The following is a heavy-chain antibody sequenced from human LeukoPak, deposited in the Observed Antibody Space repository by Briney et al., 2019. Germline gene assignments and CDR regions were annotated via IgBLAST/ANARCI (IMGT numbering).Heavy chain of an antibody. Sequence: GGSLRLSCAASGFTFSSYDMNWVRQAPGKGLEWVSYIRSSSSSIYYADSVKGRFTISRGNAKNSLYLQMNSLRAEDTAVYYCARDSDYGDLIFDYWGQGTLVSVSS. CDR1: GFTFSSYD. D-gene: IGHD4-17*01. V-gene: IGHV3-48*01. J-gene: IGHJ4*02. CDR2: IRSSSSSI. CDR3: ARDSDYGDLIFDY.